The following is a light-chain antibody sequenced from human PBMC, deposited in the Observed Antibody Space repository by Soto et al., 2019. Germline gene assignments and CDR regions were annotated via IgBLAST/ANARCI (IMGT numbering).Light chain of an antibody. CDR2: KAS. CDR3: QHYNSYSEA. V-gene: IGKV1-5*03. Sequence: DIQMTQSPSSLSESAGDRVTIDFRASQTISIWLAWYQQKPGKAPKLLXYKASTLKSGVPSRFSGSGSGTEFTLTISSLKTDDFATYYCQHYNSYSEAFGQGTKVDI. CDR1: QTISIW. J-gene: IGKJ1*01.